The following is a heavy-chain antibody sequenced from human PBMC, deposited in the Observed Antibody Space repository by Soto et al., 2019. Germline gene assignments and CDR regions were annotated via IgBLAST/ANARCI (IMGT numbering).Heavy chain of an antibody. Sequence: QVQLVESGGGVGQPGRSLRLSCAASGFTFSSYAMHWVRQAPGKGLEWVAVISYDGSNKYYADSVKGRLTISRDNSKNTLYLQMNSLRAEDTAVYYCARVINYYDSSGSISSYYFDYWGQGTLVTVSS. V-gene: IGHV3-30-3*01. D-gene: IGHD3-22*01. CDR2: ISYDGSNK. J-gene: IGHJ4*02. CDR3: ARVINYYDSSGSISSYYFDY. CDR1: GFTFSSYA.